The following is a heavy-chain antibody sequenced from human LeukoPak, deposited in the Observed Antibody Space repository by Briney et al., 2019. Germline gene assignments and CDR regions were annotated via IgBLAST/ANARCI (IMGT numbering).Heavy chain of an antibody. Sequence: GGSLRLSCAASGFTFSTYWMSWVRQAPGKGLEWVANIKEDGSEKYYGDSVKGRFTISRDNAKNSLYLQMNSLRAEDTAVYYCARGPAAGNLLGFWGQGTLVTVSS. V-gene: IGHV3-7*01. CDR3: ARGPAAGNLLGF. D-gene: IGHD6-19*01. J-gene: IGHJ4*02. CDR2: IKEDGSEK. CDR1: GFTFSTYW.